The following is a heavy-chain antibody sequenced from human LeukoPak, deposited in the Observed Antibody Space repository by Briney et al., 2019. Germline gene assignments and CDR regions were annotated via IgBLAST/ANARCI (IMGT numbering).Heavy chain of an antibody. CDR1: GGSFSGYF. D-gene: IGHD3-16*01. CDR3: ARVRAIGVGRRYYFDY. CDR2: INHSGIT. Sequence: SETLSLTCAVYGGSFSGYFWSWMRQPPGKELEWIGEINHSGITNYNPSLQSRVTISVDTSNNQFSLKLSSVTAADTAVYYCARVRAIGVGRRYYFDYWGQGTLVTVSS. V-gene: IGHV4-34*01. J-gene: IGHJ4*02.